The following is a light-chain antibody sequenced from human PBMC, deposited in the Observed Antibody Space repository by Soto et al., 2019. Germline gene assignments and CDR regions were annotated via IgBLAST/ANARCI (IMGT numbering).Light chain of an antibody. CDR2: GGS. CDR1: QSIGSY. V-gene: IGKV1-39*01. J-gene: IGKJ4*01. CDR3: PKYDYLP. Sequence: DIQMTQSPSSLSASVGDRVTITCRASQSIGSYLNWYQQKPGKAPNLLIHGGSILQSGVPPRFSGGGGGTDFTLTISSLKPEDFATYHCPKYDYLPYGVGTKVDIX.